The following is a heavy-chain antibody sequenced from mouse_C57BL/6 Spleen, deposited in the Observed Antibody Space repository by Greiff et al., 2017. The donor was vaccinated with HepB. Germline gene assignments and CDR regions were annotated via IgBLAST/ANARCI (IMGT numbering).Heavy chain of an antibody. CDR2: ISYDGSN. CDR1: GYSITSGYY. D-gene: IGHD2-3*01. J-gene: IGHJ3*01. V-gene: IGHV3-6*01. CDR3: ARVPHYDGYLWFAY. Sequence: EVQLQESGPGLVKPSQSLSLTCSVTGYSITSGYYWNWIRQFPGNKLEWMGYISYDGSNNYNPSLKNRISITRDTSKNQFFLKLNSVTTEDTATYYCARVPHYDGYLWFAYWGQGTLVTVSA.